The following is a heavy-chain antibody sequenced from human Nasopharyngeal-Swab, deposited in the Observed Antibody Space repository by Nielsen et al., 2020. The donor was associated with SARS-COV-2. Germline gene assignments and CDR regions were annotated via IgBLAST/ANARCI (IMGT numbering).Heavy chain of an antibody. J-gene: IGHJ2*01. CDR2: IHYNGNT. CDR1: GGSISSSSYY. V-gene: IGHV4-39*01. D-gene: IGHD3-10*01. CDR3: ARPSGGVQFYWYFDL. Sequence: SETLSLTCTVSGGSISSSSYYWGWVRQPPGKGLEWIGSIHYNGNTYYSPSLKGRVSTSIDTSGNQFSLKLSSVTAADTAIYYCARPSGGVQFYWYFDLWGRGTLVTVSS.